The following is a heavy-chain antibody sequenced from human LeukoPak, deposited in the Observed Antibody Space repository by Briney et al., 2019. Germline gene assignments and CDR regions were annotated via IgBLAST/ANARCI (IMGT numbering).Heavy chain of an antibody. CDR1: GFTFSSYE. Sequence: PGGSLRLSCAASGFTFSSYEMNWVRQAPGKGLEWVANIKQDGSEKYYVDSVKGRFTISRDNSKNTMYLQMHSLRAEDTAVYYCARGQTYFDYWGQGTLVTVSS. CDR2: IKQDGSEK. V-gene: IGHV3-7*03. J-gene: IGHJ4*02. CDR3: ARGQTYFDY.